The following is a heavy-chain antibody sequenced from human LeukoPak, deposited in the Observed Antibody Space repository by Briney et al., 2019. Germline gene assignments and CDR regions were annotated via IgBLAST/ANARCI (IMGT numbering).Heavy chain of an antibody. CDR2: IDTDGSST. J-gene: IGHJ6*03. Sequence: PGGSLRLSCAASGFTVSSSYMSWVRQAPGKGLVWVSHIDTDGSSTSYADSVKGRFTIPRDNAKNTLYLQMNSLRAEDTAVYYCARDRGYYYYYMDVWGKGTTVTVSS. CDR1: GFTVSSSY. D-gene: IGHD5-24*01. CDR3: ARDRGYYYYYMDV. V-gene: IGHV3-74*01.